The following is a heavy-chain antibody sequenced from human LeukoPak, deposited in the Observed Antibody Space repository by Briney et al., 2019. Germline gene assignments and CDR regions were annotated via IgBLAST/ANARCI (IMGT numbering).Heavy chain of an antibody. CDR2: IYYSGST. Sequence: PSETLSLTCTVSGGSISSYYWSWIRQPPGKGLECIGYIYYSGSTNYNPSLKSRVTISVDTSKNQFSLKLSSVTAADTAVYYCARVAVVAAAGTLHYGMDVWGQGTTVTVSS. V-gene: IGHV4-59*12. CDR3: ARVAVVAAAGTLHYGMDV. CDR1: GGSISSYY. J-gene: IGHJ6*02. D-gene: IGHD6-13*01.